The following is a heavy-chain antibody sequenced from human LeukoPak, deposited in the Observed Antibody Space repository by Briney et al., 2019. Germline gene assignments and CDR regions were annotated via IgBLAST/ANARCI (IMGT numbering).Heavy chain of an antibody. Sequence: PGGSLRLSCAASGFTVSSNYMSWVRQAPGKGLEWVSVIYSGGSGGSTYYADSVKGRFTISRDNSKNTLYLQMNSLRAEDTAVYYCAKEADFWSGYSSYFDYWGQGTLVTVSS. CDR3: AKEADFWSGYSSYFDY. CDR2: IYSGGSGGST. J-gene: IGHJ4*02. CDR1: GFTVSSNY. V-gene: IGHV3-66*01. D-gene: IGHD3-3*01.